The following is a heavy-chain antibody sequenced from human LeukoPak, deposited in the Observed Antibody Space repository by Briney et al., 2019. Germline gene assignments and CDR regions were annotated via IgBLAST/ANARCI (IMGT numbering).Heavy chain of an antibody. Sequence: ASVKVSCKASGATFSSYAISWVRQAPGQGLEWMGWISAYNGNTNYAQKLQGRVTMTTDTSTSTAYMELRSLRSDDTAVYYCARENYYDSSGYYSYYYYMDVWGKGTTVTVSS. CDR1: GATFSSYA. J-gene: IGHJ6*03. CDR3: ARENYYDSSGYYSYYYYMDV. CDR2: ISAYNGNT. D-gene: IGHD3-22*01. V-gene: IGHV1-18*01.